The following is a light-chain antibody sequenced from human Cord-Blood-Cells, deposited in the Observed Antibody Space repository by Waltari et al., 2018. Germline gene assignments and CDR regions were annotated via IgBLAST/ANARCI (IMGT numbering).Light chain of an antibody. CDR3: SSYTSSSTWV. V-gene: IGLV2-14*01. J-gene: IGLJ3*02. Sequence: QSALTQPASVSGSPGQSITISCTGTSSDVGGYNYVSWYQQHPGKAPKLMIYDVSKRPAGVYNRFSGSTSGNTASLTISGLQAEDEADYYCSSYTSSSTWVFGGGTKLTVL. CDR2: DVS. CDR1: SSDVGGYNY.